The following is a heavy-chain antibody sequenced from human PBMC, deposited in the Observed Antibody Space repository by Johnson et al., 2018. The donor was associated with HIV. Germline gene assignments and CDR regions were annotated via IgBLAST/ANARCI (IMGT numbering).Heavy chain of an antibody. J-gene: IGHJ3*02. D-gene: IGHD6-6*01. CDR1: GFTFDDYA. CDR2: ISWNSGSI. V-gene: IGHV3-9*01. CDR3: ATEAYSSSSAAFDI. Sequence: VQLVESGGGLVQPGRSLRLSCAASGFTFDDYAMHWVRQAPGKGLEWVSGISWNSGSIGYADSVKGRFTISRDNAKNSLYLQMNSLRAEDTALYYCATEAYSSSSAAFDIWGQGTMVTVSS.